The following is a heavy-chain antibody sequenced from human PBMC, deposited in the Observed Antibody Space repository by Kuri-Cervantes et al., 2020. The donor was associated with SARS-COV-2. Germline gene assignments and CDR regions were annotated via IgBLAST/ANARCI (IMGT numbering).Heavy chain of an antibody. V-gene: IGHV4-34*01. CDR1: GGSFKNYY. J-gene: IGHJ6*02. CDR3: ARGLVEVLPSPILGLGPYYYSYHIDV. CDR2: INHSGGT. D-gene: IGHD3-16*01. Sequence: SQTLSLTCAVYGGSFKNYYWSWIRQPPGKGLEWIGDINHSGGTNYNPSLKSRVSISADSSKNQFSLKMRSVTAADTAVYFCARGLVEVLPSPILGLGPYYYSYHIDVWGQGTAVTVSS.